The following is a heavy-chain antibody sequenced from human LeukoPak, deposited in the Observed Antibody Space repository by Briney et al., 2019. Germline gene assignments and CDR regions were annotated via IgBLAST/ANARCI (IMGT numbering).Heavy chain of an antibody. CDR1: GFTFSSYG. Sequence: GGSLRLSCAASGFTFSSYGMHWVRQAPGKGLEWVSSISSSSSYIYYADSVKGRFTISRDNAKNSLYLQMNSLRAEDTAVYYCARGNSRGLGAFDIWGQGTMVTVSS. J-gene: IGHJ3*02. D-gene: IGHD2/OR15-2a*01. CDR2: ISSSSSYI. V-gene: IGHV3-21*01. CDR3: ARGNSRGLGAFDI.